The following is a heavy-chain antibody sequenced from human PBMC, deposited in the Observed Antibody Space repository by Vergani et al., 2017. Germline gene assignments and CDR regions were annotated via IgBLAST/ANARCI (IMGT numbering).Heavy chain of an antibody. D-gene: IGHD3-3*01. J-gene: IGHJ5*02. CDR1: GGSFSGYY. Sequence: QVQLPQWGAGLLKPSETLSLTCAVYGGSFSGYYWSWIRQPPGKGLEWIGEINHSGSTNYNPSLKSRVTISVDTSKNQFSLKLSAVTAADTAVYYCARGFLEWSNWFDPWGQGTLVTVSS. CDR2: INHSGST. CDR3: ARGFLEWSNWFDP. V-gene: IGHV4-34*01.